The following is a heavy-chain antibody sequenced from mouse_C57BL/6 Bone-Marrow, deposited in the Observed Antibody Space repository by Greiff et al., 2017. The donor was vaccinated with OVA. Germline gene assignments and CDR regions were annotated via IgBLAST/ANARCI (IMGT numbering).Heavy chain of an antibody. D-gene: IGHD1-1*01. J-gene: IGHJ4*01. CDR1: GFTFNDYY. Sequence: EVQLQQSGAELVRPGASVKLSCTASGFTFNDYYMHWVKQRPEQGLEWIGWIHPENGDTEYASKFQGQATITADKSSNTAYLQLSSLTSEDTAVYYCATGLRSWDMEYWGQGTSVTVSS. CDR2: IHPENGDT. CDR3: ATGLRSWDMEY. V-gene: IGHV14-4*01.